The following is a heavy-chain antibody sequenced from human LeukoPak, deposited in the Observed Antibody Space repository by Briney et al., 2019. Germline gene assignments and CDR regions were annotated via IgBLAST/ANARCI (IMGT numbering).Heavy chain of an antibody. CDR2: FDPEDGET. J-gene: IGHJ6*02. V-gene: IGHV1-24*01. CDR1: GYTLTELS. D-gene: IGHD3-3*02. Sequence: ASVKVSCKVSGYTLTELSMHWVRQAPGKGLEWMGGFDPEDGETIYAQKLQGRVTMAEDTSTDTAYMELSSLRSEDTAVYYCATAELQTKALYYYYGMDVWGQGTTVTVSS. CDR3: ATAELQTKALYYYYGMDV.